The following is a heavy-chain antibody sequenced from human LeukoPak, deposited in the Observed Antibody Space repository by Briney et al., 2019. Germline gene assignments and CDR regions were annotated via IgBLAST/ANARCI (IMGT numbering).Heavy chain of an antibody. J-gene: IGHJ4*02. CDR1: AGSFSGYY. CDR2: INHSGST. CDR3: ARQSSSGWYKRFDY. D-gene: IGHD6-19*01. V-gene: IGHV4-34*01. Sequence: SETLSLACAVYAGSFSGYYWRWIRQPPEKGLEWIGEINHSGSTNYNPSLKSRVTISVDTSKNQFSLKLSSVTAADTAVYYCARQSSSGWYKRFDYWGQGTLVTVSS.